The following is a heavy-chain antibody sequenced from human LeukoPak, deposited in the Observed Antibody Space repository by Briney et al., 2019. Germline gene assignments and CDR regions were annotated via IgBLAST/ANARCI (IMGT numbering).Heavy chain of an antibody. D-gene: IGHD3-10*01. Sequence: SSVKVSCKASGYTFTSYGISWVRQAPGQGLEWMGWISAYNGNTNYAQKLQGRVTMTPDTSTSTAYMELRSLRSDDTAVYYCARGGSYYGSGSYYGAGFDYWGQGSLVTVSS. V-gene: IGHV1-18*01. CDR2: ISAYNGNT. CDR1: GYTFTSYG. J-gene: IGHJ4*02. CDR3: ARGGSYYGSGSYYGAGFDY.